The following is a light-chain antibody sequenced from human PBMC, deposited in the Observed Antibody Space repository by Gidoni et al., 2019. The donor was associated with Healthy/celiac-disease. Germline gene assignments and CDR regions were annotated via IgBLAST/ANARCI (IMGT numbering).Light chain of an antibody. CDR3: QQYGSSPPMCS. CDR1: QSVSSSY. J-gene: IGKJ2*04. Sequence: DIVLTQSPPTLSLSPGDSATLSCRASQSVSSSYLAWYQQKPGQAPRLLIYGAASRATCIPDRCSGSGAGTDFTLTISRLEPEDFAVYYCQQYGSSPPMCSFGQGTKLEIK. CDR2: GAA. V-gene: IGKV3-20*01.